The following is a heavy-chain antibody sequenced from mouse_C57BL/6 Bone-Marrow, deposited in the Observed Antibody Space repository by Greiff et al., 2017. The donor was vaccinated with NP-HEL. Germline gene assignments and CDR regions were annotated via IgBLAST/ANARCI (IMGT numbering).Heavy chain of an antibody. J-gene: IGHJ1*03. V-gene: IGHV5-6*01. CDR3: ARHGVGWYFDV. CDR1: GFTFSSYG. Sequence: EVKLVESGGDLVKPGGSLKLSCAASGFTFSSYGMSWVRQTPDKRLEWVATISSGGSYTYYPDSVKGRFPISRDNAKNTLYLQMSSRKSEDTAMYYCARHGVGWYFDVWDTGTTVTVSS. CDR2: ISSGGSYT. D-gene: IGHD1-3*01.